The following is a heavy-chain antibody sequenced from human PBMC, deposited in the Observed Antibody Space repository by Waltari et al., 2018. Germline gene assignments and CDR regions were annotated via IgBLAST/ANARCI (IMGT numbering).Heavy chain of an antibody. Sequence: QVQLQESGPGLVKPSETLSLTCTVSGGSISSHYWSWIRQPPGKGLEWIGYIYYSGSTNYNPSLKSRVTISVDTSKNQFSLKLSSVTAADTAVYYCARDPGGGAFDIWGQGTMVTVSS. V-gene: IGHV4-59*11. J-gene: IGHJ3*02. CDR3: ARDPGGGAFDI. D-gene: IGHD3-16*01. CDR1: GGSISSHY. CDR2: IYYSGST.